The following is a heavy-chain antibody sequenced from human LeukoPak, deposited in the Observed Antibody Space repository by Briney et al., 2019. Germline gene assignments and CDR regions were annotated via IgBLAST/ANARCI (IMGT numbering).Heavy chain of an antibody. V-gene: IGHV3-11*04. CDR3: ARKQPCGDYFGY. J-gene: IGHJ4*02. D-gene: IGHD4-17*01. Sequence: PGGSLRLSCAASGFTFSDYYMSWIRQAPGKGLEGVSYISSSGSTIYYADSVKGRFTISRDNAKNSLYLQMNSLRAEDTAVHYCARKQPCGDYFGYWGQGTLVTVSS. CDR1: GFTFSDYY. CDR2: ISSSGSTI.